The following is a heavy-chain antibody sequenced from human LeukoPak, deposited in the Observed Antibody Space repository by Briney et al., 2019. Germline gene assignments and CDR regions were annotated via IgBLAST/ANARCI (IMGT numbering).Heavy chain of an antibody. D-gene: IGHD2-21*02. J-gene: IGHJ4*02. CDR1: AYSISSGYY. V-gene: IGHV4-38-2*02. CDR2: IFHGGST. CDR3: ARDLAHCAGDCYSDGFDY. Sequence: SETLSLTCTVSAYSISSGYYWGWIRQSPGKGLEWIGSIFHGGSTYYNPSLRGRVTISVDTSNNQFSLKLRSVTAADTAVYYCARDLAHCAGDCYSDGFDYWGQGTLVTVSS.